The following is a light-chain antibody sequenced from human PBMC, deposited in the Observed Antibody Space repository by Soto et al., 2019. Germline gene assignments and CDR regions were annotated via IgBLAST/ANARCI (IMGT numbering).Light chain of an antibody. CDR2: DAS. Sequence: DIPMTQSPSTLSASVGDRVTITCRVSQTISSGLAWYQQKPGKAPKVLIYDASTLESGVPSRFSGSGSGTEFTLTISSLQPDDFATYYCQQYKSYKTFGQGTKVEIK. CDR3: QQYKSYKT. J-gene: IGKJ1*01. V-gene: IGKV1-5*01. CDR1: QTISSG.